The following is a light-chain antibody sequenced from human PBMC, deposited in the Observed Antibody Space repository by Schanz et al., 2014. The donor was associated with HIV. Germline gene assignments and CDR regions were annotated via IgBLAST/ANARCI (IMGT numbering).Light chain of an antibody. V-gene: IGKV4-1*01. J-gene: IGKJ1*01. CDR2: WAS. CDR1: QSVLYNSNNKNY. Sequence: DIVMTQSPDSLAVSLGERATINCKSSQSVLYNSNNKNYLAWYQQKPGQPPKLLIYWASTRESGVPDRFSGSGSGTDFTLTISNLQAEDVAIYYCQQYIRAPVTFGQGTKVEIK. CDR3: QQYIRAPVT.